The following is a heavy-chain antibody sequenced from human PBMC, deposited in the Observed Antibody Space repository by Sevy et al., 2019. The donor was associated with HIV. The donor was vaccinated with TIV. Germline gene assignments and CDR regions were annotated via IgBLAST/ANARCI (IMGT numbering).Heavy chain of an antibody. CDR3: TAVGLSYFSGSGSYQGDWFDP. CDR2: FDPQYGET. V-gene: IGHV1-24*01. CDR1: GYTLTKLS. Sequence: ASVKVSCKVSGYTLTKLSIHWVRQAPGKGLEWMGDFDPQYGETIYAQKFQGRLTMTEDTSPDTAFMELSSLTPEDTAVYYCTAVGLSYFSGSGSYQGDWFDPWGQGTLVTVSS. D-gene: IGHD2-15*01. J-gene: IGHJ5*02.